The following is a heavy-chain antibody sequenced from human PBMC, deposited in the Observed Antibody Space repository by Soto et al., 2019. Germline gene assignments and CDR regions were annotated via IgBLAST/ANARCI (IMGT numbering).Heavy chain of an antibody. CDR1: GGTFSSYA. V-gene: IGHV1-69*01. J-gene: IGHJ3*02. D-gene: IGHD3-22*01. CDR3: ARVLDSSCFDDAFDI. Sequence: QVQLVQSGAEVKKPGSSVQVSCKASGGTFSSYAISWVRQAPGQGLEWMGGIIPILGTANYAQKFQGRVTLTADESTSTAYMERSSLRSEETAVYYCARVLDSSCFDDAFDIWGQGTMVTVSS. CDR2: IIPILGTA.